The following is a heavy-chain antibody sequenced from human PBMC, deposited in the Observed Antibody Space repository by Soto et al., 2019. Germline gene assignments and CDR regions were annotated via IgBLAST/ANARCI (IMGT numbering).Heavy chain of an antibody. J-gene: IGHJ6*02. CDR2: VSGSGDTT. D-gene: IGHD4-17*01. CDR3: AKAYGGITPYQYGMDV. Sequence: EVQLLESGGGLVQPGGSLRLSCAASGFTLSSYAMSWVRQAPGKGLEWVSTVSGSGDTTYYADSVKGRFTISRDNSKNTLYLQMESLRAEDTAVYYCAKAYGGITPYQYGMDVWGQGTTVTVSS. V-gene: IGHV3-23*01. CDR1: GFTLSSYA.